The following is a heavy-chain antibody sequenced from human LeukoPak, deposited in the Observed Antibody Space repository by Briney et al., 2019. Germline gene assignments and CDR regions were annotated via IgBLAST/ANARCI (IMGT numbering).Heavy chain of an antibody. J-gene: IGHJ4*02. Sequence: SETLSLTCTVSGGSISSSSYYWGWIRQPSGKGLEWIGSIYYSGSTYYNPSLKSRVTISVDTSKNQFSLKLSSVTAADTAVYYCARLGVTTVYWGQGTLVTVSS. D-gene: IGHD4-17*01. V-gene: IGHV4-39*01. CDR1: GGSISSSSYY. CDR2: IYYSGST. CDR3: ARLGVTTVY.